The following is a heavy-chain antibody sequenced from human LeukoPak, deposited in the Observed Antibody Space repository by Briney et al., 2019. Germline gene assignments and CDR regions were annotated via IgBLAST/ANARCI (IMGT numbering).Heavy chain of an antibody. D-gene: IGHD4-23*01. V-gene: IGHV3-21*01. CDR2: ISSSSYI. J-gene: IGHJ1*01. CDR3: ARDTTVVTTAEYFQH. Sequence: GGSLRLSCATSGFIFTSYAIHWVRQAPGKGLEWVSSISSSSYIYYADSVKGRFTISRDNAKNSLYLQMNSLRAKDTAVYYCARDTTVVTTAEYFQHWGQGTLVTVSS. CDR1: GFIFTSYA.